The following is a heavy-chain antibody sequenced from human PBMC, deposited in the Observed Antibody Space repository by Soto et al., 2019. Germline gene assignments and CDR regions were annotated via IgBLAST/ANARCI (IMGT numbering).Heavy chain of an antibody. CDR1: GGSISSYY. D-gene: IGHD1-1*01. Sequence: QVQLQESGPGLVKPSETLSLTCTVSGGSISSYYWSWIRQPPGKGLEWIGYIYYSGSTNYNPSLKSRVTISVDTSKNQFSLKLSSVTAADMAVYLGARLQYNFDDWGQGTLVTVSS. V-gene: IGHV4-59*08. J-gene: IGHJ4*02. CDR3: ARLQYNFDD. CDR2: IYYSGST.